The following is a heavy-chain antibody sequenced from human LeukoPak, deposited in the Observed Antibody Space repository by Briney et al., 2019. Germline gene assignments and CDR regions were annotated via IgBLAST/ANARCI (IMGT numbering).Heavy chain of an antibody. Sequence: GGSLRLSCAASGFTFSSYSMNWVRQAPGKGLEWVSSISSSSSYIYYADSVKGRFTISRDNAKNSLYLQMNSLRAEDTAVYYCARDSLGYCSGGSCYSEGLDYWGQGTLVTVSS. J-gene: IGHJ4*02. V-gene: IGHV3-21*01. CDR1: GFTFSSYS. CDR3: ARDSLGYCSGGSCYSEGLDY. CDR2: ISSSSSYI. D-gene: IGHD2-15*01.